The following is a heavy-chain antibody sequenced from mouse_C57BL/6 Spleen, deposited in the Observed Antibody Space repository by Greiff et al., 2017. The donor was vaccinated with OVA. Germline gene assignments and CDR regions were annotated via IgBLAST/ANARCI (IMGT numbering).Heavy chain of an antibody. CDR2: ISSGGSYT. V-gene: IGHV5-6*02. Sequence: EVKVVESGGDLVKPGGSLKLSCAASGFTFSSYGMSWVRQTPDKRLEWVATISSGGSYTYYPDSVKGRFTISRDNAKNTLYLQMSSLKSEDTAMYYCARRDYYGSGFAYWGQGTLVTVSA. D-gene: IGHD1-1*01. CDR3: ARRDYYGSGFAY. J-gene: IGHJ3*01. CDR1: GFTFSSYG.